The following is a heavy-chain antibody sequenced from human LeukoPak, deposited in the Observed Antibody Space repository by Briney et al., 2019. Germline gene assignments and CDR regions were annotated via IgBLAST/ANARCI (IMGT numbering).Heavy chain of an antibody. D-gene: IGHD5-24*01. Sequence: GGSLRLSCAASGFTFSSYSMNWVCQAPGKGLEWVSSISSSSSYIYYADSVKGRFTISRDNAKNSLYLQMNSLRAEDTAVYYCARRGDGYNSDYWGQGTLVTVSS. CDR3: ARRGDGYNSDY. CDR2: ISSSSSYI. CDR1: GFTFSSYS. J-gene: IGHJ4*02. V-gene: IGHV3-21*01.